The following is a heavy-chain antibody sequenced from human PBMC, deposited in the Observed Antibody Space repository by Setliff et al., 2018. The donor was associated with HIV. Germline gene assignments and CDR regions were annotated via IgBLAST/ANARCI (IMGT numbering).Heavy chain of an antibody. J-gene: IGHJ6*03. CDR1: GDSISTDNYH. Sequence: SETLSLTCTVSGDSISTDNYHWGWIRQPPGKGLEWIGHTANTDYNPSLKSRVTVSVDTSKNQLSLRLSSVTAADTAVYYCARHAALIKRYYYYYLDVWDKGTTVTVSS. D-gene: IGHD5-18*01. CDR2: TANT. V-gene: IGHV4-39*01. CDR3: ARHAALIKRYYYYYLDV.